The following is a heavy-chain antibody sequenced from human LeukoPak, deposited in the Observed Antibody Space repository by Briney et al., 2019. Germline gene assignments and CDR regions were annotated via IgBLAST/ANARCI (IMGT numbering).Heavy chain of an antibody. J-gene: IGHJ6*02. V-gene: IGHV4-59*12. CDR3: ARELDIVATPHYYGMDV. Sequence: SETLSLTCTVSGGSISGYHWTWIRQSPGRGLEWIGYIYYSGTTNYNPSLKSRLTISLDTSKNQFSLKLSSVTAADTAVYYCARELDIVATPHYYGMDVWGQGTTVTVSS. CDR2: IYYSGTT. D-gene: IGHD5-12*01. CDR1: GGSISGYH.